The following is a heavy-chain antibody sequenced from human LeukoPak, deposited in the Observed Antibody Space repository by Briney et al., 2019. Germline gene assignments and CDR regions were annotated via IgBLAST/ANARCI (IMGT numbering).Heavy chain of an antibody. V-gene: IGHV3-53*01. Sequence: GGSLGLSCAASGFSVSNSYMSWVRLAPGKGLEFVSALYPGGKTYYADSVKGRFTISRDNAKNSLYLQMNSLRAEDTAVYYCARGWYSYVFDYWGQGTLVTVSS. CDR3: ARGWYSYVFDY. CDR1: GFSVSNSY. D-gene: IGHD5-18*01. J-gene: IGHJ4*02. CDR2: LYPGGKT.